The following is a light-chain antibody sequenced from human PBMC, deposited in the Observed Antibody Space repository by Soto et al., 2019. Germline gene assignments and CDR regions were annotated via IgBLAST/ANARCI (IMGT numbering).Light chain of an antibody. CDR3: QQYKNWPPYT. Sequence: EIVMTQSPATLSVSPGDRATLSCRASQSVGSHLAWYQQKAGQAPRLLIYATSTRATGIPDKFSGSGSETEFTLTISSLQSEDFAVYYCQQYKNWPPYTFGQGTKLEIK. J-gene: IGKJ2*01. CDR1: QSVGSH. CDR2: ATS. V-gene: IGKV3-15*01.